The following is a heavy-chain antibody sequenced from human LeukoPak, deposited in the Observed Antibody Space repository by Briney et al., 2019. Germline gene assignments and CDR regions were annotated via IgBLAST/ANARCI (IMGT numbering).Heavy chain of an antibody. D-gene: IGHD2-2*01. V-gene: IGHV3-7*01. CDR2: VNREGSDK. J-gene: IGHJ4*02. Sequence: GGSLRLSCVASGFAFSSHWMNWVRQAPGKGLEWVANVNREGSDKNYVDSVKGRFTISRDNVKNSLYLQMNSLRVEDTAVYYCAREPSRYCSSTSCRLFDYWGQGTLVTVSS. CDR3: AREPSRYCSSTSCRLFDY. CDR1: GFAFSSHW.